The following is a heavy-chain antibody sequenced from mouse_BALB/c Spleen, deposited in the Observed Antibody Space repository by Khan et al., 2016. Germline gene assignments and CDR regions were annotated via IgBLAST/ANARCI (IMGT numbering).Heavy chain of an antibody. CDR3: ASLYGNYAMDY. CDR1: GFNIKDTY. CDR2: IDPANGNT. D-gene: IGHD2-1*01. J-gene: IGHJ4*01. Sequence: VELVESGAELVKPGASVKLSCTASGFNIKDTYMHWVKQRPEQGLEWIGRIDPANGNTKYDPKFQGKATITADTSSNTAYMQLSSLTSEDTAVYYCASLYGNYAMDYWGREASVAVSS. V-gene: IGHV14-3*02.